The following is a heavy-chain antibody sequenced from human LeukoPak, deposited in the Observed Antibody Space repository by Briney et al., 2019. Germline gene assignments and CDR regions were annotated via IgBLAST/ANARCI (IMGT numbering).Heavy chain of an antibody. CDR1: GFTFSSYA. J-gene: IGHJ4*02. V-gene: IGHV3-30-3*01. CDR2: ISYDGSNK. D-gene: IGHD6-13*01. Sequence: PGGSLRLSCAASGFTFSSYAMHWVRQAPGKGLEWVAVISYDGSNKYYADSVKGRFTISRDNSKNTLYLQMNSLRAEDTAVYYCARSSAVSWYNLPDYWGQGTLVTVSS. CDR3: ARSSAVSWYNLPDY.